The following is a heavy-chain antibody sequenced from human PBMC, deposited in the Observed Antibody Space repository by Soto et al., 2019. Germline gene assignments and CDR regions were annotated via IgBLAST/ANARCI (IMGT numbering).Heavy chain of an antibody. CDR2: INSDGSIT. V-gene: IGHV3-74*01. CDR1: GFTFSSYW. J-gene: IGHJ4*02. CDR3: ARAWFGELSL. Sequence: GGSLRLSCAVSGFTFSSYWMHWVRQDPGKGLVWVSRINSDGSITTYADSVKGRFTISRDNAKNTLYLQMNSLRAEDTAVYYCARAWFGELSLWGQGTLVTVSS. D-gene: IGHD3-10*01.